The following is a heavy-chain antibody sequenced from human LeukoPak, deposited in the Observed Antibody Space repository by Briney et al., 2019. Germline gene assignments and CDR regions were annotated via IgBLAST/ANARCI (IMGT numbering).Heavy chain of an antibody. CDR3: ARGGYGYVFPLPPSVYYFDY. J-gene: IGHJ4*02. Sequence: ASVKVSCKASGYTFTSYDINWVRQATGQGLEWMGWMNPNSGNTGYAQKFQGRVTITRNTSISTAYMELSSLRSEDTAVYYCARGGYGYVFPLPPSVYYFDYWGQGTLVTVSS. V-gene: IGHV1-8*03. D-gene: IGHD5-18*01. CDR2: MNPNSGNT. CDR1: GYTFTSYD.